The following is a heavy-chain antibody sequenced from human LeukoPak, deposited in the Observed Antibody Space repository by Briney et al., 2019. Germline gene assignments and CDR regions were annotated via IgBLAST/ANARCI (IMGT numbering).Heavy chain of an antibody. V-gene: IGHV4-4*07. CDR3: SRETFYYGSGSYYNPLDS. D-gene: IGHD3-10*01. CDR2: IYSSGST. Sequence: SSETLSLTCTVSGDSISNYYWNWIRQPAGQGLEWIGRIYSSGSTNYNPSLKTRLTMSVDTSKNQFSLKLSSVTAADTAVYYCSRETFYYGSGSYYNPLDSWGQGTLVTASS. J-gene: IGHJ4*02. CDR1: GDSISNYY.